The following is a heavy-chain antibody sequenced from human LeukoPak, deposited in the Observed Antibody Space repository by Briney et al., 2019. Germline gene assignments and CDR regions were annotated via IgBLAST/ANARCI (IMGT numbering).Heavy chain of an antibody. J-gene: IGHJ4*02. Sequence: GGSLRLSCAAAGFAVSINYMNWVRQAPGKGLEWVSVIYSDGRPYYADSVKGRFTISRDISKNTLFLQMTSLRAEDTALYYCAKVKGWYGEGYFDYWGQGTLVPVSS. D-gene: IGHD3-10*01. CDR3: AKVKGWYGEGYFDY. CDR2: IYSDGRP. V-gene: IGHV3-53*01. CDR1: GFAVSINY.